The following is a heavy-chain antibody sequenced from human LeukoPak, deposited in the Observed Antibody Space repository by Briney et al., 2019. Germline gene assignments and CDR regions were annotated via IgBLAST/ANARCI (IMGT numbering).Heavy chain of an antibody. CDR3: AKAGTVGYSSGWRNDY. CDR1: GFTFSSYA. Sequence: PGGSLRLSCAASGFTFSSYAMSWVRQAPGKGLEWVSAISGSGGSTYYADSVKGRFTISRDNSKNTLYLQMNSLRAEDTAVYYCAKAGTVGYSSGWRNDYWGQGTLVTVSS. J-gene: IGHJ4*02. V-gene: IGHV3-23*01. CDR2: ISGSGGST. D-gene: IGHD6-19*01.